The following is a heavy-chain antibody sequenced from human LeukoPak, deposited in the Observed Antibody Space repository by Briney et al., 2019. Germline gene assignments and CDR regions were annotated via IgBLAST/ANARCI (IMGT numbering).Heavy chain of an antibody. Sequence: PGGSLRLSCAASGFTFSSYWMHWVRQAPGKGLVWVSRINSDGSSTSYADSVKGRCTISRDNAKNTLYLQMNSLRAEDTAVYYCARVTLEYYGSGSYRSAFDIWGQGTMVTVSS. CDR2: INSDGSST. D-gene: IGHD3-10*01. J-gene: IGHJ3*02. CDR1: GFTFSSYW. CDR3: ARVTLEYYGSGSYRSAFDI. V-gene: IGHV3-74*01.